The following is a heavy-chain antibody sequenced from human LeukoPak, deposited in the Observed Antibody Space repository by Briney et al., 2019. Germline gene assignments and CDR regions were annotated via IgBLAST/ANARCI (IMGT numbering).Heavy chain of an antibody. Sequence: SETLSLTCTVSGYFISSGYYWGWIRQPPGKGLQWIGSIHHSGSTYYNPSLKSRVTISVDTSKSQFSLKLSSVTAADTAVYYCARTSSSGLVGGYYFDYWGQGTLVTVSS. D-gene: IGHD6-19*01. CDR3: ARTSSSGLVGGYYFDY. CDR1: GYFISSGYY. CDR2: IHHSGST. J-gene: IGHJ4*02. V-gene: IGHV4-38-2*02.